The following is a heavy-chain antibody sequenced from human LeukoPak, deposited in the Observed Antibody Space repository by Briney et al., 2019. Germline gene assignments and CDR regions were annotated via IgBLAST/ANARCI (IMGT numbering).Heavy chain of an antibody. J-gene: IGHJ6*03. D-gene: IGHD2-2*01. Sequence: GASVKVSCKASGYTFTGYYMHWVRQAPGQGLEWMGWINPNSGGTNYAQKFQGRVTMTRDTSISTAYMELSRLRSDDTAVYYCARDVVVPAANSDYYYYMDVWGKGTTVTNSS. CDR1: GYTFTGYY. CDR2: INPNSGGT. V-gene: IGHV1-2*02. CDR3: ARDVVVPAANSDYYYYMDV.